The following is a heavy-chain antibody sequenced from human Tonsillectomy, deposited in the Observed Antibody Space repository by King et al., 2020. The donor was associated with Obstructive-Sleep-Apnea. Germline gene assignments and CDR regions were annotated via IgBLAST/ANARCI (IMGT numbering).Heavy chain of an antibody. D-gene: IGHD2-15*01. CDR2: ISGSGGNT. CDR1: GFKWSTLA. J-gene: IGHJ4*02. Sequence: DVQLVESGGGLVHPGGSLRRSCVASGFKWSTLAMSWVRQAPGRGMEWASTISGSGGNTYYAESGKGRFTISRDNSKNTVFLHMNSLGVEDTAMYFCARTQDFYYWGQGTLVTVSS. CDR3: ARTQDFYY. V-gene: IGHV3-23*04.